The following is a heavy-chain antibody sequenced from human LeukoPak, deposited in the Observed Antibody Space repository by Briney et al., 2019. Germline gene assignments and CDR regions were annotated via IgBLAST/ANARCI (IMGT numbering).Heavy chain of an antibody. Sequence: SETLSLTCTVSGGSISSGSYYWSWIRQPGGKGLEWIGRIDISGSTNYNPSLKSRVTISVDTSKNQFSLTLSSVTAADTAVYYCARDGRVGSTSSWYYYYGMDVWGQGTTVTVSS. D-gene: IGHD2-2*01. CDR1: GGSISSGSYY. J-gene: IGHJ6*02. CDR2: IDISGST. CDR3: ARDGRVGSTSSWYYYYGMDV. V-gene: IGHV4-61*02.